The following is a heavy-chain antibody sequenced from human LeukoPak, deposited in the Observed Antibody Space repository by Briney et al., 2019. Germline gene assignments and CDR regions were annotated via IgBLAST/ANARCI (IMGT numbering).Heavy chain of an antibody. D-gene: IGHD3/OR15-3a*01. CDR1: GYTFTSYG. Sequence: ASVEVSCKASGYTFTSYGISWVRQAPGQGPEWMGWISGYNVNTNYAQKFQGRVTMTTDTSTSTTYMELRSLRSDDTAVYYCASDRTGWTHEYWGQGTLVTVSS. J-gene: IGHJ4*02. CDR3: ASDRTGWTHEY. V-gene: IGHV1-18*01. CDR2: ISGYNVNT.